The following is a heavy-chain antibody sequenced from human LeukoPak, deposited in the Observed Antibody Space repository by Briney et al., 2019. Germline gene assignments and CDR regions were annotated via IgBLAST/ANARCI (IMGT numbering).Heavy chain of an antibody. V-gene: IGHV3-30*04. J-gene: IGHJ5*02. D-gene: IGHD1-26*01. CDR2: ISYDGSNT. CDR1: EFTFSNYA. Sequence: PXGGSLRLSCAASEFTFSNYAIHWVRQAPGKGLEWVTVISYDGSNTYYADSVKGRFTISRDNSKNTLYLQMNSLRAEDTAVYYCARGGSYSGNWFDPWGQGTLVTVSS. CDR3: ARGGSYSGNWFDP.